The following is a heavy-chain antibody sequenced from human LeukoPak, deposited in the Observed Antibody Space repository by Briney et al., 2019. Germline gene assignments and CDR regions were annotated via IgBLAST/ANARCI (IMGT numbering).Heavy chain of an antibody. J-gene: IGHJ4*02. V-gene: IGHV3-30-3*01. CDR2: ISYDGSNK. Sequence: GGSLRLSCAASGFTFSSYAMHWVRQAPGKGLEWVAVISYDGSNKYYADSVNGRFTISRDNSKNTLYLQMNSLRAEDTAVYYCARVPTHYYDSSGYYPYYFDYWGQGTLVTVSS. D-gene: IGHD3-22*01. CDR3: ARVPTHYYDSSGYYPYYFDY. CDR1: GFTFSSYA.